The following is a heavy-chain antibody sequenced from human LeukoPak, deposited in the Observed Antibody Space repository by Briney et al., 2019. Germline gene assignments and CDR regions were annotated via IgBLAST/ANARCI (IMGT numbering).Heavy chain of an antibody. CDR1: GYTFTSYG. V-gene: IGHV1-69*04. Sequence: SVKVSCKASGYTFTSYGISWVRQAPGQGLEWMGRIIPILGIANYAQKFQGRVTITADKSTSTAYMELSSLRSEDTAVYYCAKAIAVTTQRGAFDIWGQGTMVTVSS. CDR3: AKAIAVTTQRGAFDI. CDR2: IIPILGIA. J-gene: IGHJ3*02. D-gene: IGHD6-19*01.